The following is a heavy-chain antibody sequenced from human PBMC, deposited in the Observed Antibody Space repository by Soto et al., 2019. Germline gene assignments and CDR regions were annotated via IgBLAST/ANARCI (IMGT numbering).Heavy chain of an antibody. CDR2: ISGSGGST. V-gene: IGHV3-23*01. CDR3: AKESGYYSTPLDY. J-gene: IGHJ4*02. Sequence: EVQLLESGGGLVQPGGSLRLSCAASGFTFSSYAMSWVRQAPGKGLEWVSVISGSGGSTYYADSVKGRFTISRDNSKNTLYLQMNSLRAEDMAVYYCAKESGYYSTPLDYWGQGTLVTVSS. CDR1: GFTFSSYA. D-gene: IGHD5-12*01.